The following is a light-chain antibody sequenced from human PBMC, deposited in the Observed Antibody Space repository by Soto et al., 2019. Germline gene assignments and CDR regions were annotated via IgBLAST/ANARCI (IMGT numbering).Light chain of an antibody. V-gene: IGKV1-33*01. CDR2: DSS. J-gene: IGKJ5*01. CDR3: QQFDNLPFT. Sequence: DIQMTQSPSSLSASVGDRVTIICQASQDINNYLNWYQQKPGKAPKLLIYDSSNLEIGVPSRFSGSGYGTLFSFTISSLQPEVITTYYCQQFDNLPFTFGQGTRLEIK. CDR1: QDINNY.